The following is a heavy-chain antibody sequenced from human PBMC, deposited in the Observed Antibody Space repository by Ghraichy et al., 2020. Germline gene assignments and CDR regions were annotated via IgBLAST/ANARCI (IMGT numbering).Heavy chain of an antibody. Sequence: SETLSLTCTVSGGSISGGDYYWSWIRQPPGKGLEWIGYIDSSGSTYYNPSLKSRLTISVDTSRNQFSLKLKSVTAADTAVYFCARDLGTVEATIGLSDAFDIWGQGRMVTVSS. J-gene: IGHJ3*02. CDR1: GGSISGGDYY. D-gene: IGHD1-26*01. V-gene: IGHV4-30-4*01. CDR2: IDSSGST. CDR3: ARDLGTVEATIGLSDAFDI.